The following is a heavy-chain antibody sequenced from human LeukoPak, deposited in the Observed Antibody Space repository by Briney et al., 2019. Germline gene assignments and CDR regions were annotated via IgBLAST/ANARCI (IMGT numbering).Heavy chain of an antibody. CDR3: AKAPNYYGSGSPYQMDV. CDR2: INPKSGYT. D-gene: IGHD3-10*01. J-gene: IGHJ6*04. CDR1: GYTFASDD. V-gene: IGHV1-8*01. Sequence: ASVKVSCKASGYTFASDDINWVRQATGQGLGWMGLINPKSGYTGYSQKFQRRVTMTANPSISTVYLELSSLRSEDTAVYYCAKAPNYYGSGSPYQMDVWGKGTMVTVSS.